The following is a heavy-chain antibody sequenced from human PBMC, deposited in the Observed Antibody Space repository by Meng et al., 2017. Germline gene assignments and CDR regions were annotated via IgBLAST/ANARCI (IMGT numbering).Heavy chain of an antibody. V-gene: IGHV3-30*04. CDR3: ASIYDSSGYYYYYYGMDV. Sequence: CAASGFTFSSYAMHWVRQAPGKGLEWVAVISYDGSNKYYADSVKGRFTISRDNSKNTLYLQMNSLRAEDTAVYYCASIYDSSGYYYYYYGMDVWGQGTTVTVSS. CDR1: GFTFSSYA. J-gene: IGHJ6*02. CDR2: ISYDGSNK. D-gene: IGHD3-22*01.